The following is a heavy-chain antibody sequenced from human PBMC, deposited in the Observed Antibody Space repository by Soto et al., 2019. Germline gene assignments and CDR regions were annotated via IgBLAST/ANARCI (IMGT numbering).Heavy chain of an antibody. V-gene: IGHV4-39*01. Sequence: SETLSLTCTVSGGSISSSSYYWGWIRQPPGKGLEWIGSIYYSGSTYYNPSLKSRVTISVDTSKNQFSLKLSSVTAAETAVYYCARHYGNSRGVIILRFYYYYMDVWGKGTTVTVSS. J-gene: IGHJ6*03. CDR3: ARHYGNSRGVIILRFYYYYMDV. CDR2: IYYSGST. D-gene: IGHD3-10*01. CDR1: GGSISSSSYY.